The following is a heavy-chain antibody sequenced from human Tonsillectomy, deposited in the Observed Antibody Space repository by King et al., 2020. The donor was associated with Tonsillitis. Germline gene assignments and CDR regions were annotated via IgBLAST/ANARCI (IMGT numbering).Heavy chain of an antibody. CDR3: AREGYCSSTSCYSIGFGMDV. V-gene: IGHV1-69*01. Sequence: VQLVESGAEVKKPGSSVKVSCKASGGTFSSYAISWVRQAPGQGLEWMGGIIPIFGTANYAQKFQGRVTITADESTSTAYMELSSLRSEDTAVYYCAREGYCSSTSCYSIGFGMDVWDQGTTVTVSS. CDR2: IIPIFGTA. J-gene: IGHJ6*02. CDR1: GGTFSSYA. D-gene: IGHD2-2*01.